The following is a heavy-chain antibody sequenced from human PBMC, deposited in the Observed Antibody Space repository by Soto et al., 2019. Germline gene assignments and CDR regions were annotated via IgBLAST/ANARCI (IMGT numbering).Heavy chain of an antibody. D-gene: IGHD3-10*01. J-gene: IGHJ5*02. CDR1: GGSISSGDYY. Sequence: KTSETLSLTCTVSGGSISSGDYYWSWIRQPPGKGLEWIGYIYYSGSTYYNPSLKSRVTISVDTSKNQFSLKLSSVTAADTAVYYCARAFRGITMVRGTTAWFDPWGQGTLVTVSS. V-gene: IGHV4-30-4*01. CDR3: ARAFRGITMVRGTTAWFDP. CDR2: IYYSGST.